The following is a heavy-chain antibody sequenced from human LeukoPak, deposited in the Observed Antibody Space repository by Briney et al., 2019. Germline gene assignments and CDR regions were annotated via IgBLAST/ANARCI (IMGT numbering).Heavy chain of an antibody. Sequence: PSETLSLTCTVSGGSISSYYWSWIRQPPGKGLEWIGEINHSGSTNYNPSLKSRVTISVDTSKNQFSLKLSSVTAADTAVYYCARGLIAVAGIDYWGQGTLVTVSS. D-gene: IGHD6-19*01. CDR1: GGSISSYY. V-gene: IGHV4-34*01. J-gene: IGHJ4*02. CDR3: ARGLIAVAGIDY. CDR2: INHSGST.